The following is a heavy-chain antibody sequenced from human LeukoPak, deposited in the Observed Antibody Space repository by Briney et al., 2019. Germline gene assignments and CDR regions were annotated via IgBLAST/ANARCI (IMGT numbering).Heavy chain of an antibody. D-gene: IGHD6-19*01. Sequence: PGTSLRLSCAASGFTFSTYAMHWVRQAPCKGLEWVAVISYDGSNKYHADSVKGRFTISRDNSKNTLYLQMNSLRAEDTAVYYCARDLKYSSGWWGIFDYWGQGTLVTVSS. CDR2: ISYDGSNK. CDR1: GFTFSTYA. CDR3: ARDLKYSSGWWGIFDY. V-gene: IGHV3-30-3*01. J-gene: IGHJ4*02.